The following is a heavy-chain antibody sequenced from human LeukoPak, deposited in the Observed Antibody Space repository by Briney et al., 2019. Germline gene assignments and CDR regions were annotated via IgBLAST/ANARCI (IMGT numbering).Heavy chain of an antibody. CDR2: MNPNSGNT. D-gene: IGHD4-17*01. CDR3: ARDLGYGDYPHDY. J-gene: IGHJ4*02. CDR1: GYTFDNYD. Sequence: GASVKVSCKTSGYTFDNYDINWVRQATGQGLEWMGWMNPNSGNTGYAQKFQGRVLITTNTSMTTAYMELRGLTSEDTAVYYCARDLGYGDYPHDYWGKGTLVTVSS. V-gene: IGHV1-8*01.